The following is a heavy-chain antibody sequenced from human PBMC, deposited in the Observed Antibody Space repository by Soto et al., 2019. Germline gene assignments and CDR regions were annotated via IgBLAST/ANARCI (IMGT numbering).Heavy chain of an antibody. CDR1: GFTFSSYS. J-gene: IGHJ6*02. V-gene: IGHV3-21*01. CDR2: ISSSSSYI. CDR3: ARDILAAAGYYYYYYGMDV. Sequence: GGSLRLSCAASGFTFSSYSMNWVRQAPGKGLEWVSSISSSSSYIYYADSVKGRFTISRDNAKNSLYLQMNSLRAEDTAVYYCARDILAAAGYYYYYYGMDVWGQGTTVTVSS. D-gene: IGHD6-13*01.